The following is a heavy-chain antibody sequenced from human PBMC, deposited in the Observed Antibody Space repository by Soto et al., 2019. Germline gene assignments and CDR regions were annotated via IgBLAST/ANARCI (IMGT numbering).Heavy chain of an antibody. CDR1: GFTFSSYG. V-gene: IGHV3-30*18. D-gene: IGHD3-3*01. Sequence: PGGSLRLSCAASGFTFSSYGMHWVRQAPGKGLEWVAVISYDGSNKYYADSVKGRFTISRDNSKNTLYLQMNSLRAEDTAVYYCAKDFLTIFGVAPKRYYYYGMDVWGQGTTVTVSS. CDR3: AKDFLTIFGVAPKRYYYYGMDV. J-gene: IGHJ6*02. CDR2: ISYDGSNK.